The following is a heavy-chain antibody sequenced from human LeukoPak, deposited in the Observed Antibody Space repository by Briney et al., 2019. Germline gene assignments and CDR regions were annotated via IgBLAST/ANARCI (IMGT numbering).Heavy chain of an antibody. CDR1: GFTFSSYT. CDR3: AREECFGSRCYSSNPTWYFYYMDV. Sequence: KPGGSLRLSCAASGFTFSSYTMNWVRQAPGKGLEWVSSISSSSSYIYYADSVKGRFTISRDNAKNSLYLQMNSLRAEDTAVYYCAREECFGSRCYSSNPTWYFYYMDVWGKGTTVTVSS. J-gene: IGHJ6*03. V-gene: IGHV3-21*01. CDR2: ISSSSSYI. D-gene: IGHD2-15*01.